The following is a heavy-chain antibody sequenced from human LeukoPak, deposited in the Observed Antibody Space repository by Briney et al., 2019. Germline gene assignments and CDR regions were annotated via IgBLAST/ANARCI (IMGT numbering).Heavy chain of an antibody. CDR1: GFTFSSYW. V-gene: IGHV3-66*01. Sequence: PGGSLRLSCAASGFTFSSYWMSWVRQAPGKGLEWVSIIYSGGITYYADSVKGRFTISRDNSKNTLYLQMNSLRAEDTAVYYCASGAVAGLSLFDYWGQGTLVTVSS. CDR3: ASGAVAGLSLFDY. D-gene: IGHD6-19*01. CDR2: IYSGGIT. J-gene: IGHJ4*02.